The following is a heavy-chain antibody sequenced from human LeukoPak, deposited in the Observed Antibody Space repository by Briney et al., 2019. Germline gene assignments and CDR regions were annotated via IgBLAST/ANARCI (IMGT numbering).Heavy chain of an antibody. Sequence: GASLKISCKGSGSSFTSYWIGWVRQLPGKGLEWMGIIHPGDSDTTYSPSFQGQVTISADKSISTAYLQWSSLKASDTAMYYCARQPPTTLVIGSYDYWGQGTLVSVSS. J-gene: IGHJ4*02. CDR3: ARQPPTTLVIGSYDY. D-gene: IGHD4-23*01. V-gene: IGHV5-51*01. CDR1: GSSFTSYW. CDR2: IHPGDSDT.